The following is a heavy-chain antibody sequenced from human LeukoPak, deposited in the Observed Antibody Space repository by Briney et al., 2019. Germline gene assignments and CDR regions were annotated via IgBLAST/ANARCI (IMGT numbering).Heavy chain of an antibody. Sequence: PSQTLSLTCTVSGGSISSGGYYWSWIRQHPGKGLEWIGSIYSGSTNYNPSLKSRVTISVDTSKNQFSLKLSSVTAADTAVYYCCRERKGIARDITMVRGNWFDPWGQGTLVTVSS. CDR2: IYSGST. CDR1: GGSISSGGYY. CDR3: CRERKGIARDITMVRGNWFDP. D-gene: IGHD3-10*01. V-gene: IGHV4-39*07. J-gene: IGHJ5*02.